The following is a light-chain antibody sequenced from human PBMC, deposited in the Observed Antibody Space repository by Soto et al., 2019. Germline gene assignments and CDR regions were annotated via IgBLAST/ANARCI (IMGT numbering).Light chain of an antibody. CDR3: QQSYSTPIT. V-gene: IGKV1-39*01. CDR1: QSIRSY. J-gene: IGKJ3*01. CDR2: AAS. Sequence: DIQMTQSPSSLSASVGDRVTITCRASQSIRSYLNWYQQKPGKAPKILIYAASSVQSELTSRFSGSVSRTDFTLNISSLQPEDFATYYFQQSYSTPITFGPGTKGDIK.